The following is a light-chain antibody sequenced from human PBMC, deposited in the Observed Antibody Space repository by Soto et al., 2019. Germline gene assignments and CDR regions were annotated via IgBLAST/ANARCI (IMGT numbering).Light chain of an antibody. V-gene: IGKV3-20*01. CDR3: QQYGFSLRT. CDR2: GAS. J-gene: IGKJ1*01. CDR1: QSVSNNY. Sequence: IMLTQSPGTLSLTPGERATLSCRASQSVSNNYLAWYQQKPGQAPRLLIYGASNRATGIPDRFSGSGSGTDFTLTISRLEPEDFAVYYCQQYGFSLRTFGQGTKVDIK.